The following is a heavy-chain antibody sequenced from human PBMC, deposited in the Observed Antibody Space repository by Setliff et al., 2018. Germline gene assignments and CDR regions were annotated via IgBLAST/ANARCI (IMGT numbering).Heavy chain of an antibody. V-gene: IGHV3-15*01. CDR1: GFTFSRYW. D-gene: IGHD3-3*01. J-gene: IGHJ4*02. CDR3: TTDHFTIFGVVIILGVAGY. Sequence: PGGSLRLSCAASGFTFSRYWMSWVRQAPGKGLEWVGRIKSKTDGGTTDYAAPVKGRFTISRDDSKNTLYLQMNSLKTEDTAVYYCTTDHFTIFGVVIILGVAGYWGQGTLVTVSS. CDR2: IKSKTDGGTT.